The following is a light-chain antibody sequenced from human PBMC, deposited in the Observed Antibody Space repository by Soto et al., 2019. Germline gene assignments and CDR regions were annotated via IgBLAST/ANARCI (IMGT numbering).Light chain of an antibody. Sequence: QSALTQPPSVSGSPGQSVTISCTGTSSDVGGYNYVSWYQQHPGKAPKLMIYDVSKRPSGVPDRFSGSKSGNTASLTVSGLQAEDEAYYYCCSYADSYPYVFGTGTKVTVL. CDR1: SSDVGGYNY. CDR3: CSYADSYPYV. V-gene: IGLV2-11*01. J-gene: IGLJ1*01. CDR2: DVS.